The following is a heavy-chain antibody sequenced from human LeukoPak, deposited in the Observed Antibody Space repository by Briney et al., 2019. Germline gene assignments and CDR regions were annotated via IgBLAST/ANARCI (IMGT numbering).Heavy chain of an antibody. CDR2: IVVGSGNT. V-gene: IGHV1-58*01. Sequence: SVKVSCKASGFTFTSSAVQWVRQARGQRLEWIGWIVVGSGNTNYAQKFQERVTITRDMSTSTAYMELSSLRSEDTAVYSCAASPDYYDSSGYSYYFDYWGQGTLVTVSS. CDR3: AASPDYYDSSGYSYYFDY. J-gene: IGHJ4*02. D-gene: IGHD3-22*01. CDR1: GFTFTSSA.